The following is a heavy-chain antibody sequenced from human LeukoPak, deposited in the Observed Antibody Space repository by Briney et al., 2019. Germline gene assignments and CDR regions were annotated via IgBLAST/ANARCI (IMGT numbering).Heavy chain of an antibody. D-gene: IGHD2-2*01. J-gene: IGHJ3*02. CDR3: ASLYCSSTSCYGGAFDI. Sequence: SETLSLTCTVSGGSISSGSYYWSWIRQPAGKGLEWIGRIYTSGSTNYNPSLKSRVTISVDTSKNQFSLKLSSVTAADTAVYYCASLYCSSTSCYGGAFDIWGQGTMVTVSS. CDR2: IYTSGST. CDR1: GGSISSGSYY. V-gene: IGHV4-61*02.